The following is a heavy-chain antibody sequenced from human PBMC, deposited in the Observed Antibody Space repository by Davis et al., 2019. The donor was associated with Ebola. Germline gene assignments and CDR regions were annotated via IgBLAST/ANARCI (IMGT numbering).Heavy chain of an antibody. V-gene: IGHV3-23*01. Sequence: GESLKISCAASGFTFSSYAMSWVRQAPGKGLEWVSAISGSGGSTYYADSVKGRFTISRDNSENTLSLQMNSLRADDTAVYYCAKGGGTSSSDFRRTWGQGTLVTVSS. J-gene: IGHJ5*02. CDR1: GFTFSSYA. CDR2: ISGSGGST. CDR3: AKGGGTSSSDFRRT. D-gene: IGHD6-6*01.